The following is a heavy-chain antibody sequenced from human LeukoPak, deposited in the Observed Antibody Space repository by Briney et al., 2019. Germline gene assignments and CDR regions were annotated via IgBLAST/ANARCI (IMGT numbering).Heavy chain of an antibody. CDR3: AREVNSYGSWVFDY. J-gene: IGHJ4*02. V-gene: IGHV4-59*01. CDR1: GGSFSGYY. D-gene: IGHD5-18*01. Sequence: SETLSLTCAVYGGSFSGYYWSWIRQPPGKGLEWIGYIYYSGSTNYNPSLKSRVTISVDTSKNQFSLKLSSVTAADTAVYYCAREVNSYGSWVFDYWGQGTLVTVSS. CDR2: IYYSGST.